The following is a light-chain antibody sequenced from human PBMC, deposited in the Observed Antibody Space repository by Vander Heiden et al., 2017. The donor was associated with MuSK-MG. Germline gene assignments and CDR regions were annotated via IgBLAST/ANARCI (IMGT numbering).Light chain of an antibody. CDR1: QSISSY. Sequence: DIQMTQSPSSLSASVGDRVAITCRASQSISSYLNWYQQKPGKAPKLLIYAASSLQSGVPSRFSGSGCGTDFTLTISSLQPEDFAAYYCQQNDSSPPDTFGGGTKVEIK. V-gene: IGKV1-39*01. CDR3: QQNDSSPPDT. J-gene: IGKJ4*02. CDR2: AAS.